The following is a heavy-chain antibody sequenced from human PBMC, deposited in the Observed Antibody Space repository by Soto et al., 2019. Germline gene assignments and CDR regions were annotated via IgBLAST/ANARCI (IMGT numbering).Heavy chain of an antibody. Sequence: QVQLQESGPGLVKPSETLSLTCTVSGGSISSYYWSWIRQPPGKGLEWIGYIYYSGSTNYNPSLKSRVTISVDRSKNQFSLKLSAVTAADTAVYYCARDSGYCSGGSCATPNWFDPWGQGTLVTVSS. J-gene: IGHJ5*02. CDR1: GGSISSYY. CDR3: ARDSGYCSGGSCATPNWFDP. CDR2: IYYSGST. D-gene: IGHD2-15*01. V-gene: IGHV4-59*01.